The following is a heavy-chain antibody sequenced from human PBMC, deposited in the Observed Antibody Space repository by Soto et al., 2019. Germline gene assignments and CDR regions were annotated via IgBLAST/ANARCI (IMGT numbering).Heavy chain of an antibody. Sequence: SVKVSCKASGGTFNSYTISWVRQAPGQGLEWMGRIIPILGIANYAQKFQGRVTITADKSTSTAYMELSSLRSEDTAVYYCARQYYDILTGYYIRWFDPWGQGTLVTVSS. CDR2: IIPILGIA. CDR3: ARQYYDILTGYYIRWFDP. J-gene: IGHJ5*02. D-gene: IGHD3-9*01. V-gene: IGHV1-69*02. CDR1: GGTFNSYT.